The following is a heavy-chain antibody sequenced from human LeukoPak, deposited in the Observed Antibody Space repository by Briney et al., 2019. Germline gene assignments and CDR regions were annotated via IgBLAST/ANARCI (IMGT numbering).Heavy chain of an antibody. J-gene: IGHJ4*02. V-gene: IGHV3-23*01. Sequence: GGSLRLSCAASGFTFSGYAMSWVRQAPGKGLEWVSAISGSGGSTYYADSVKGRFTISRDNSKNTLYLQMNSLRAEDTAVYYCARDSDPYYYDSSGSFDYWGQGTLVTVSS. CDR1: GFTFSGYA. CDR2: ISGSGGST. D-gene: IGHD3-22*01. CDR3: ARDSDPYYYDSSGSFDY.